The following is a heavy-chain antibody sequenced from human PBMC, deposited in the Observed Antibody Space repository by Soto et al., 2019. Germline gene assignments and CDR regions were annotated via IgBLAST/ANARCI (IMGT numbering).Heavy chain of an antibody. Sequence: QVQLVESGGGVVQPGRSLRLSCAASGFTFSSYSMHWVRQAPGKGLEWVAVISYDGSNKYYADSVKGRFTISRDNPKNTLYLPMNSLRAEDTAVSFCASSAGARDYWGQGTLVTVSS. J-gene: IGHJ4*02. CDR1: GFTFSSYS. CDR3: ASSAGARDY. V-gene: IGHV3-30-3*01. D-gene: IGHD4-17*01. CDR2: ISYDGSNK.